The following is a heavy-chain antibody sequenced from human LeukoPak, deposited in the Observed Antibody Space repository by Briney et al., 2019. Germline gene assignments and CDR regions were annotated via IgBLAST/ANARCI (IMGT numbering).Heavy chain of an antibody. V-gene: IGHV1-69*10. D-gene: IGHD5-24*01. J-gene: IGHJ4*02. CDR3: ARDREMATGGFDY. Sequence: ASVKVSCKAPGGTFSSHSLNWVRQAPGQGLEWMGWIIPILGVENYAQNFQGRATITADKSTSTFYMELSSLRFEDTALYYCARDREMATGGFDYWGQGTLVTVSS. CDR1: GGTFSSHS. CDR2: IIPILGVE.